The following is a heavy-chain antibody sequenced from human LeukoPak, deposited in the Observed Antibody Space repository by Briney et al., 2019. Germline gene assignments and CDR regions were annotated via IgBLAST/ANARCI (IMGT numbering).Heavy chain of an antibody. V-gene: IGHV3-30-3*01. J-gene: IGHJ4*02. Sequence: PGGSLRLSCAASGFTFSSYAMNWVRQAPGKGLEWVAVISYDGSNKYYTDSVKGRFTISRDSSKNTLYLQMNSLREEDTAVYYCARPDDDCDLRRPKFDYWGQGTLVTVSS. CDR3: ARPDDDCDLRRPKFDY. CDR1: GFTFSSYA. CDR2: ISYDGSNK. D-gene: IGHD4-17*01.